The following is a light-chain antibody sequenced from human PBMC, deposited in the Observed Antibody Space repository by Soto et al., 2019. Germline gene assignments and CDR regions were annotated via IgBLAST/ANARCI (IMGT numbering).Light chain of an antibody. CDR1: QSVSSSY. Sequence: EIVLTQSPGARSLSPGERATLSCMASQSVSSSYLAWYQQKPGQAPRLLIYGASSRATGIPDRFSGSGSGTDFTLTISRLEPEDFAVYYCQQYGSSLLFGQGTKVDIK. J-gene: IGKJ2*01. V-gene: IGKV3-20*01. CDR3: QQYGSSLL. CDR2: GAS.